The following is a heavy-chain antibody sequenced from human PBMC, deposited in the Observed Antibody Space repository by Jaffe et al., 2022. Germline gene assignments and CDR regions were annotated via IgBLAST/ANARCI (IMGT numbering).Heavy chain of an antibody. V-gene: IGHV3-30*02. J-gene: IGHJ6*03. Sequence: QVQLVESGGGVVQPGGSLRLSCAASGFTFSSYGMHWVRQAPGKGLEWVAFIRYDGSNKYYADSVKGRFTISRDNSKNTLYLQMNSLRAEDTAVYYCAKDGGDYLFLYYYYYYMDVWGKGTTVTVSS. CDR2: IRYDGSNK. D-gene: IGHD4-17*01. CDR3: AKDGGDYLFLYYYYYYMDV. CDR1: GFTFSSYG.